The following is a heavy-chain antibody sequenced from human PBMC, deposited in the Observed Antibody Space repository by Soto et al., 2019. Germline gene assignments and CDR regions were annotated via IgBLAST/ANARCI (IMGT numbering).Heavy chain of an antibody. V-gene: IGHV3-9*01. CDR1: GFTFDDYA. D-gene: IGHD3-3*01. J-gene: IGHJ4*02. Sequence: EVQLVESGGGLVQPGRSLRLSCAASGFTFDDYAMHWVRQAPGKGLEWVSGISWNSGSIGYADSVKGRFTISRDNAKNSLYLQMNSLRAEDTALYYCAKVVRVLRFLECFDYWGQGTLVTVSS. CDR3: AKVVRVLRFLECFDY. CDR2: ISWNSGSI.